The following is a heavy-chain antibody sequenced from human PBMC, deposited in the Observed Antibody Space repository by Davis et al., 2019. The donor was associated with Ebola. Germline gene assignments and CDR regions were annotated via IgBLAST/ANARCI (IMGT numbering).Heavy chain of an antibody. CDR1: GYSFSIYW. CDR2: IYPGDSDT. Sequence: GESLKISCQGFGYSFSIYWIGWVRQMPGKGLEWMGIIYPGDSDTRYSPSFQGRVIISADTPISTAYLQWSSLEASDTAMYYCARQTPTETAPYPFDSWGQGTLVTVSS. D-gene: IGHD4-17*01. CDR3: ARQTPTETAPYPFDS. V-gene: IGHV5-51*01. J-gene: IGHJ4*02.